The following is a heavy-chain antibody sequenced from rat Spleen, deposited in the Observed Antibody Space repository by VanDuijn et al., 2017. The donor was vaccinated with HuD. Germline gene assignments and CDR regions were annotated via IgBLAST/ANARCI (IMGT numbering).Heavy chain of an antibody. Sequence: EVQLVESGGGLVQPGRSLKLSCAASGFTFSNHGMYWIRQAPTKYLEWVASISPSGGTTYYRDSVKGRLTIFRDNAKNTLYLQMDSLRSEDTAPYYCATDDARVSRFAYWGQGTLVTVSS. CDR1: GFTFSNHG. CDR2: ISPSGGTT. D-gene: IGHD1-4*01. CDR3: ATDDARVSRFAY. V-gene: IGHV5-19*01. J-gene: IGHJ3*01.